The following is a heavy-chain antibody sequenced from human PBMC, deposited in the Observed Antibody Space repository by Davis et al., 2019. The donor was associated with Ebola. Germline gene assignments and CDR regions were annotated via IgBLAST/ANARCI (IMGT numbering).Heavy chain of an antibody. D-gene: IGHD3-10*01. CDR3: ARDMMTLAYYGSGSNYFDY. Sequence: GESLKISCAASGFIVSQNYISWVRQAPGRGLEWVAFIHKSGDTYYADSVKGRFTISRDNAKNSLYLQMNSLRDEDTAVYYCARDMMTLAYYGSGSNYFDYWGQGALVTVSS. V-gene: IGHV3-53*01. CDR2: IHKSGDT. J-gene: IGHJ4*02. CDR1: GFIVSQNY.